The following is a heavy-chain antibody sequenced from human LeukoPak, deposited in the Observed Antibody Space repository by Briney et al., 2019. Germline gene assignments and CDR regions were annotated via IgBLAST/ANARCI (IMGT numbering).Heavy chain of an antibody. D-gene: IGHD5-24*01. J-gene: IGHJ3*02. V-gene: IGHV3-66*02. CDR3: ARAPILDDDAFDI. Sequence: TGGSLRLSCAASGFTVSSNYMSWVRQAPGRGLEWVSVICSGGSTYYADSVKGRFTISRDNSKNTLYLQMNSLRAEDTAVYYCARAPILDDDAFDIWGQGTMVTVSS. CDR2: ICSGGST. CDR1: GFTVSSNY.